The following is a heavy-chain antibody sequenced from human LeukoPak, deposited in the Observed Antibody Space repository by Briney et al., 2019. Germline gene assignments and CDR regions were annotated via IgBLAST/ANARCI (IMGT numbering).Heavy chain of an antibody. J-gene: IGHJ4*02. Sequence: PGGSLRLSCAASGITFSASGMHWVRQAPGKGLEWVAMIWSDGSNRYYADSVKGRFTISRDNSKNTVYLQMDSLRAEDTAIYFCARDKGTRALDYWGQGVLVTVSS. CDR2: IWSDGSNR. D-gene: IGHD1-1*01. CDR1: GITFSASG. V-gene: IGHV3-33*01. CDR3: ARDKGTRALDY.